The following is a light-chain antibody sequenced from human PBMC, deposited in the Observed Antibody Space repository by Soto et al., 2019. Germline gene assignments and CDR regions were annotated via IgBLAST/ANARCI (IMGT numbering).Light chain of an antibody. CDR3: QQYSTYRT. J-gene: IGKJ1*01. CDR1: QSISSW. CDR2: KAS. Sequence: DIHMTQSPSTLSASVGYRVNIICRASQSISSWLAWYQQKPGKAPKLLIYKASSLESGVPSRFSGSGSGTEFTLTISSLKPDDFATYYCQQYSTYRTFGQGTKVDIK. V-gene: IGKV1-5*03.